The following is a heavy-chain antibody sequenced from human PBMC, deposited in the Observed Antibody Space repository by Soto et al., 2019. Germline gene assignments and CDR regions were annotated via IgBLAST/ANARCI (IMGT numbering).Heavy chain of an antibody. V-gene: IGHV3-23*01. CDR3: AKDSTVTTSLYFYYYGFDV. D-gene: IGHD4-17*01. CDR2: VSGRGGST. Sequence: VHLLESGGGLVQPGGSLRLACTASGFTFNHYAMSWVRQAPGKGLEWVSAVSGRGGSTKYADSVKGRFIISRDNSNSTLYLQMDSLRGEDTAVYCCAKDSTVTTSLYFYYYGFDVWGQGTTVTVSS. CDR1: GFTFNHYA. J-gene: IGHJ6*02.